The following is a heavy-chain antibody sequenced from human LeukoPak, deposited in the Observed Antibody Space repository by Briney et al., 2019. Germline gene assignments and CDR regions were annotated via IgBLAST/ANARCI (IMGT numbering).Heavy chain of an antibody. CDR3: ARRGSTWWLDY. V-gene: IGHV5-51*01. CDR2: IYPGDSDI. CDR1: GYSFTSYW. J-gene: IGHJ4*02. Sequence: GESLKISCKGSGYSFTSYWIGWVRQMPGKGLEWMGIIYPGDSDIKYSPSFQGQVTISVDKSISTAYLQWSSLKASDTAMYYCARRGSTWWLDYWGQGTLVTVSS. D-gene: IGHD6-13*01.